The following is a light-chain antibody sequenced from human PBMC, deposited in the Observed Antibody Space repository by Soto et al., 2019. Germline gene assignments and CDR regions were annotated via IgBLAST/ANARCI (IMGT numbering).Light chain of an antibody. V-gene: IGLV2-14*01. J-gene: IGLJ1*01. CDR3: SSSTSSSTYV. Sequence: QSALTQPASVSGSPGQSITISCTGTSSDVGGYNYVSWYQQHPGKAPKLMIYDVRNRPSGVSNRFSGSKSGNTASLTISGLQAEDEADYYCSSSTSSSTYVFGTGTKLTVL. CDR2: DVR. CDR1: SSDVGGYNY.